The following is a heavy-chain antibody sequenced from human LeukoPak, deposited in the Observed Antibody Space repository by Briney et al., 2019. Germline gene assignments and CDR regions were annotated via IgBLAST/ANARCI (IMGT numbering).Heavy chain of an antibody. CDR3: ARGRDRSKAGDP. CDR2: IHPSGIF. V-gene: IGHV4-34*01. J-gene: IGHJ5*02. CDR1: GGSCDDYY. Sequence: SETLSLTCAVYGGSCDDYYCSWIRQPPGKGLEWIGEIHPSGIFYYNSSLMSRVTISIDTSKSQFSLRLTSVTAADTGFYYCARGRDRSKAGDPWGQGSLVTVSS. D-gene: IGHD5-24*01.